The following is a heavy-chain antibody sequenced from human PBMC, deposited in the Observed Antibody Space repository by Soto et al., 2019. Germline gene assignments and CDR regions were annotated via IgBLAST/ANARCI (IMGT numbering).Heavy chain of an antibody. CDR3: AKDGPLYYDFWSGYHNYYMDV. D-gene: IGHD3-3*01. Sequence: PGGSLRLSCAASGFTFSSYGMHWVRQAPGKGLEWVAVISYDGSNKYYADSVKGRFTISRDNSKNTLYLQMNSLRAEDTAVYYWAKDGPLYYDFWSGYHNYYMDVWGKGTTVTVSS. J-gene: IGHJ6*03. V-gene: IGHV3-30*18. CDR1: GFTFSSYG. CDR2: ISYDGSNK.